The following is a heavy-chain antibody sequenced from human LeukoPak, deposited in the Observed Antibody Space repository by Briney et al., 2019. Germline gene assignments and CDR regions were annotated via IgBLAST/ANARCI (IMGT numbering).Heavy chain of an antibody. CDR2: IYYSGST. CDR3: AREGYGGKAIDY. J-gene: IGHJ4*02. V-gene: IGHV4-61*01. Sequence: SETLSLTCTVSGGSISSSSYYWSWIRQPPGKGLEWIGYIYYSGSTNYNPSLKSRVTISVDTSKNQFSLKLSSVTAADTAVYYCAREGYGGKAIDYWGQGTLVTVSS. D-gene: IGHD4-17*01. CDR1: GGSISSSSYY.